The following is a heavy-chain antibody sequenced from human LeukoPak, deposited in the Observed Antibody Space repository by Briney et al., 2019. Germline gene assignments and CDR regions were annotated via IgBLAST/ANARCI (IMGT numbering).Heavy chain of an antibody. CDR1: GFTFSSYS. CDR3: ARLPVVPAAIIYYYYYYMDV. V-gene: IGHV3-48*01. D-gene: IGHD2-2*01. J-gene: IGHJ6*03. CDR2: ISSGSSTI. Sequence: GGSLRLSCAASGFTFSSYSMNWVRQAPGKGLEWVSYISSGSSTIYYADSVKGRFTISRDNAKNSLYLQMNSLRAEDTAVYYCARLPVVPAAIIYYYYYYMDVWGKGTTVTVSS.